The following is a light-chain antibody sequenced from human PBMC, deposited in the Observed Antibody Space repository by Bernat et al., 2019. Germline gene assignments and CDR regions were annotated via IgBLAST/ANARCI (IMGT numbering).Light chain of an antibody. Sequence: SLVLTQPPSVSVAPGQTATVTCEGSNLGIKTVHWYQLQPGQVPVLVAYDDSERPSGIPERFSGIRSGNTATLTIYTVQGGDEADYYCQVWDDNLNQPVFGSGTVVAVL. CDR3: QVWDDNLNQPV. V-gene: IGLV3-21*02. CDR1: NLGIKT. J-gene: IGLJ1*01. CDR2: DDS.